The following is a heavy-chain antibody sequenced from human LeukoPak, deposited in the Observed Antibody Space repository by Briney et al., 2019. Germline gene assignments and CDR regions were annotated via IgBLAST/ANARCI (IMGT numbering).Heavy chain of an antibody. V-gene: IGHV4-59*01. D-gene: IGHD5-18*01. CDR1: GGSISSYY. J-gene: IGHJ4*02. CDR3: ATSKQGYSYGYFDY. CDR2: IYYSGST. Sequence: SETLSLTCTVSGGSISSYYWSWIRQPPGKGLEWIGYIYYSGSTNYNPSLKSRVTISVDTSKNQFSLKLSSVTAADTAVYYCATSKQGYSYGYFDYWGQETLVTVSS.